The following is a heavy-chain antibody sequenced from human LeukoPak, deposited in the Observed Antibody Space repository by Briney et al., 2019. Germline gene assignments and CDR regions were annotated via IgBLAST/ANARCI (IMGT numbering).Heavy chain of an antibody. CDR3: AGFMITFGGVIGGPMGYMDV. CDR1: GFTFSSYS. J-gene: IGHJ6*03. V-gene: IGHV3-21*01. D-gene: IGHD3-16*01. CDR2: ISSSSSYI. Sequence: GGSLRLSCAASGFTFSSYSMNWVRQAPGKGLEWVSSISSSSSYIYYADSVKGRFTISRDNAKNSLYLQLNSLRAEDTAVYYCAGFMITFGGVIGGPMGYMDVWGKGTTVTISS.